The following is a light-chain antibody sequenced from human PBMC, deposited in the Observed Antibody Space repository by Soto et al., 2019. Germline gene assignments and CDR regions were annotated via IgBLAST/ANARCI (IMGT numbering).Light chain of an antibody. J-gene: IGKJ1*01. CDR3: QHYNSYSEA. CDR2: DAS. CDR1: QGISSY. Sequence: DIQLTQSPSFPSASVGDRVTITCRASQGISSYLAWYQQKPGEAPKLLIYDASALPRGVPSRFSGSGSGTEFTLTISSLQPDDFATYYCQHYNSYSEAFGQGTKVDIK. V-gene: IGKV1-9*01.